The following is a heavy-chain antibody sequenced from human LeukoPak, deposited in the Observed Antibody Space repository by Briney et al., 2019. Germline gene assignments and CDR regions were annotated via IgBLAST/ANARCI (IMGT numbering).Heavy chain of an antibody. Sequence: GGSLRLSCATSGSAFSRFGMHWVRQAPGKGLEWVAVIWSDGNTKDYADSVEGRFTISRDNSKSTLYLQMNSLRADDTAVYYCATDGGGSPFDFWGQGTLVTVSS. CDR3: ATDGGGSPFDF. D-gene: IGHD2-15*01. V-gene: IGHV3-33*01. CDR2: IWSDGNTK. J-gene: IGHJ4*02. CDR1: GSAFSRFG.